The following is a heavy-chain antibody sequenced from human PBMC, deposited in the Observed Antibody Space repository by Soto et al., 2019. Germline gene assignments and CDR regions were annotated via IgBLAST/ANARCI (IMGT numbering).Heavy chain of an antibody. Sequence: GGSLKLSCAASGFTVSSNYMSWVRQAPGKGLEWVSVIYSGGSTYYADSVKGRFTISRDNSKNTLYLQMNSLRAEDTAVYYCARPGPDYYGSGSLDYWGQGT. V-gene: IGHV3-66*04. CDR2: IYSGGST. D-gene: IGHD3-10*01. CDR3: ARPGPDYYGSGSLDY. CDR1: GFTVSSNY. J-gene: IGHJ4*02.